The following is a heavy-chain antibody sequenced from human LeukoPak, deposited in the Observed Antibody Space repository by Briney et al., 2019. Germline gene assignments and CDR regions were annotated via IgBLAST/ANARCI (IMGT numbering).Heavy chain of an antibody. V-gene: IGHV4-61*02. Sequence: PSQTLSLTCTVSGGSISSGSYYWSWIRQPAGKGLEWIGRIYTSGSTNYNPSLKSRVTISVDTSKNQFSLKLSSVTAADTAVYYCARDASCGGDCYDYWGQGTLVTVSS. CDR2: IYTSGST. D-gene: IGHD2-21*01. CDR1: GGSISSGSYY. CDR3: ARDASCGGDCYDY. J-gene: IGHJ4*02.